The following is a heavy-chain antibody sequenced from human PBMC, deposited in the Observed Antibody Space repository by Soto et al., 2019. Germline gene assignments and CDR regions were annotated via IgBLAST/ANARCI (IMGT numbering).Heavy chain of an antibody. V-gene: IGHV4-39*07. D-gene: IGHD2-21*02. Sequence: SETLSLTCTVSGGSISSSSYYWGWIRQPPGKGLEWIGSIYYSGSTYYNPSLKSRVTISVDTSKNQFSLKLSSVTAADTAVYYCARDAEVVTANAFDIWGQGTMVTVSS. J-gene: IGHJ3*02. CDR2: IYYSGST. CDR3: ARDAEVVTANAFDI. CDR1: GGSISSSSYY.